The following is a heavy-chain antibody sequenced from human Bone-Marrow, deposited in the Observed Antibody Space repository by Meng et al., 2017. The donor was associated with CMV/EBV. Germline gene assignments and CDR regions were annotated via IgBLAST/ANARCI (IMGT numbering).Heavy chain of an antibody. CDR1: GFTFSSYW. D-gene: IGHD6-13*01. J-gene: IGHJ4*02. V-gene: IGHV3-74*01. CDR2: INSDGSST. Sequence: GGSLRLSCAASGFTFSSYWMHWVRQAPGKGLVWVSRINSDGSSTSYADSVKGRFTISRDNSKNTLYLEMNSLRAEDTAVYYCAKDEGVGSSFWFDNWGQGTLVTVSS. CDR3: AKDEGVGSSFWFDN.